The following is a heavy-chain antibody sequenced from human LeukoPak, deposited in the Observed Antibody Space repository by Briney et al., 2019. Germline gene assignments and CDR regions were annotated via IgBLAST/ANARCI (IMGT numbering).Heavy chain of an antibody. CDR3: ARGRGGDYVPSRFDY. Sequence: GGSLRLSCAASGFTFSSYAMSWVRQAPGKGLEWVSTISGSGGSTYYADSVDGRFVVSRDNIKNTLYLQMNSLRAEDTALYYCARGRGGDYVPSRFDYWGQGTLVTVSS. D-gene: IGHD4-17*01. V-gene: IGHV3-23*01. J-gene: IGHJ4*02. CDR1: GFTFSSYA. CDR2: ISGSGGST.